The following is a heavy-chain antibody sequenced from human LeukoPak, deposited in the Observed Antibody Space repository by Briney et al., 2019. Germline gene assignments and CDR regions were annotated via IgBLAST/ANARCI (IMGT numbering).Heavy chain of an antibody. Sequence: VGSLRLSCAASGLTFGSDAMSWVRQAPGKGLEWVSAISGSSGHTYYADSVKGRFTISRDNSKNTLYLQMNSLRAEDTAVYYCAKVGFSEMEWLLYSDHWGQGTLVTVSS. J-gene: IGHJ4*02. V-gene: IGHV3-23*01. CDR1: GLTFGSDA. D-gene: IGHD3-3*01. CDR2: ISGSSGHT. CDR3: AKVGFSEMEWLLYSDH.